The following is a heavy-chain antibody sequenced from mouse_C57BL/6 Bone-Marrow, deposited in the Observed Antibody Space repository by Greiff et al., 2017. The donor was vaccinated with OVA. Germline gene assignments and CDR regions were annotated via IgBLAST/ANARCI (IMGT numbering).Heavy chain of an antibody. CDR1: EYEFPSHD. D-gene: IGHD2-5*01. CDR3: ARQRNSNSYFDY. CDR2: INSDVGST. J-gene: IGHJ2*01. Sequence: EVMLVESGGGLVQPGESLKLSCESNEYEFPSHDMSWVRKTPEKRLELVAAINSDVGSTYYPDTMERLFIISRDNTNQTLYLQMSSLRAEDTALYYGARQRNSNSYFDYWGQGTTLTVSS. V-gene: IGHV5-2*01.